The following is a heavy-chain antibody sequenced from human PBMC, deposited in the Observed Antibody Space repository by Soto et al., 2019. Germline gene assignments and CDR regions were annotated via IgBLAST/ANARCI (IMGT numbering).Heavy chain of an antibody. D-gene: IGHD6-6*01. CDR2: IDPSDSYT. V-gene: IGHV5-10-1*01. CDR3: ARDYSSSGTFTKRSYYYYGMDV. Sequence: GESLKISCKGSGYSFTSYWISWVRQMPGKGLEWMGRIDPSDSYTNYSPSFQGHVTISADKSISTAYLQWSSLKASDTAMYYCARDYSSSGTFTKRSYYYYGMDVWGQGTTVTVSS. CDR1: GYSFTSYW. J-gene: IGHJ6*02.